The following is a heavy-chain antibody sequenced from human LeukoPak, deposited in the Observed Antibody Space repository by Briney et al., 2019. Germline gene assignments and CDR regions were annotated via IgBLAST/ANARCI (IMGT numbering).Heavy chain of an antibody. CDR2: ISDSGGST. V-gene: IGHV3-23*01. J-gene: IGHJ4*02. Sequence: GGSLRLSCEGSGFIFNNYAMSWVRQAPGQGLEWVSTISDSGGSTYYADSVKGRFTLSRDNSKSTLSLQMNSLRADDTAVYYCATQNFDYWGQGTLVTVSS. CDR1: GFIFNNYA. CDR3: ATQNFDY.